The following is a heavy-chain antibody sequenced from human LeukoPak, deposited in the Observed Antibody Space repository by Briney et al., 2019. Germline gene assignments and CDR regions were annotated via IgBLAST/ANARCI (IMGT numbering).Heavy chain of an antibody. D-gene: IGHD3-10*01. CDR3: ARGQSESYYYGSGPQYGYYYYGMDV. J-gene: IGHJ6*02. V-gene: IGHV1-2*02. CDR2: INPNSGGT. CDR1: GYTFTGYY. Sequence: ASVKVSCKASGYTFTGYYMHWVRQAPGQGLEWMGWINPNSGGTNYAQKFQGRVTMTRDTSISTAYMELSRLRSDDTAVHYCARGQSESYYYGSGPQYGYYYYGMDVWGQGTTVTVSS.